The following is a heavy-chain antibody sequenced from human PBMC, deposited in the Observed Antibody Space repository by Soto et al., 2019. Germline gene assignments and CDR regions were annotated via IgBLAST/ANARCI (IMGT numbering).Heavy chain of an antibody. CDR2: ISAGGGNT. J-gene: IGHJ5*02. CDR3: AKHSEYHLLSWFDP. CDR1: GFSFSTYA. V-gene: IGHV3-23*01. Sequence: EVQLLESGGGLVQPGGSLRLSCAASGFSFSTYAMSWVRQAPGKGLAWVSGISAGGGNTFYADSVRGRFTISRDNSKNTLDLQMSNLRAEDTALYYCAKHSEYHLLSWFDPWGQGTLVTVSS. D-gene: IGHD2-2*01.